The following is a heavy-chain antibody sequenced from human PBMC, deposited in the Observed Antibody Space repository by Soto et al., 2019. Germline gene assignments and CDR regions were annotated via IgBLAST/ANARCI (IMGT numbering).Heavy chain of an antibody. J-gene: IGHJ2*01. Sequence: QVQLQQWGAGLLKPSETLSLTCAVYGGSFSGYYWSWIRQPLGKGLQWIGEINHSGSTNYNPSLKSRVTISVDTSKNQFALKLSSVTAADTAVYYCARARWYSSGWYGGYWYFDLWGRGTLVTVSS. CDR3: ARARWYSSGWYGGYWYFDL. CDR2: INHSGST. CDR1: GGSFSGYY. V-gene: IGHV4-34*01. D-gene: IGHD6-19*01.